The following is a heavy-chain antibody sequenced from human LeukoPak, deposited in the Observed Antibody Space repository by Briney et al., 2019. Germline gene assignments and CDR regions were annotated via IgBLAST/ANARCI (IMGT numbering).Heavy chain of an antibody. D-gene: IGHD3-16*01. J-gene: IGHJ5*02. V-gene: IGHV3-74*01. Sequence: GGSLRLSCVASGFTFSRYWMHWVRQAPGKGLVWVSRINSDGRSTNYADSVKGRFSISRDNAENTLYLQMSSLRAEDTAVYYCAKVTMGDVWFDPWGQRTLVTVSS. CDR2: INSDGRST. CDR1: GFTFSRYW. CDR3: AKVTMGDVWFDP.